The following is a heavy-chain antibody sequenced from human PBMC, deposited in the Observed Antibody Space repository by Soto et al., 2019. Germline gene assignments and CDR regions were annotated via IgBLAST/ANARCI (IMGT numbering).Heavy chain of an antibody. Sequence: VQLLESGGSLVQPGGSLRLSCAASGFSFNNHAMTWVRQAPGKGLEWVSGISGSGSTTHYADSVKGRFTISRDNSKVTLYLQMNSLRAEDTAVYYCAKDRLMLTMVVVGAFDFGGLGTMVTVSS. CDR3: AKDRLMLTMVVVGAFDF. CDR1: GFSFNNHA. J-gene: IGHJ3*01. CDR2: ISGSGSTT. D-gene: IGHD3-22*01. V-gene: IGHV3-23*01.